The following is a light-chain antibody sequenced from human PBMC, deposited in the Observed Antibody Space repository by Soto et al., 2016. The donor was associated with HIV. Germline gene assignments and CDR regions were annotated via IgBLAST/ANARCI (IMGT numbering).Light chain of an antibody. CDR2: DDT. Sequence: SYELTQPPSVSVAPGKTARITCGGNKIGSKSVHWYQQKPGQAPVLVVYDDTRRPSGIPERFSGSNSGNTATLTISGVEAGDEADYYCQVWDNTSDHYVFGTGTKVTV. CDR3: QVWDNTSDHYV. V-gene: IGLV3-21*03. J-gene: IGLJ1*01. CDR1: KIGSKS.